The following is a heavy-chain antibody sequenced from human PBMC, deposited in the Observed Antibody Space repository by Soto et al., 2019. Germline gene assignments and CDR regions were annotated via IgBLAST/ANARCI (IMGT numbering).Heavy chain of an antibody. J-gene: IGHJ3*02. Sequence: QVQLVESGGGVVQPGRSLRLSCAASGFTFSSYGMHWVRQAPGKGLEWVAVIWYDGSNKYYADSVKGRFTISRDNSKNTLYLQMDSLRAEDTAVYYCARDSSGIFQARDDAFDIWGQGTMVTVSS. D-gene: IGHD3-9*01. CDR3: ARDSSGIFQARDDAFDI. V-gene: IGHV3-33*01. CDR1: GFTFSSYG. CDR2: IWYDGSNK.